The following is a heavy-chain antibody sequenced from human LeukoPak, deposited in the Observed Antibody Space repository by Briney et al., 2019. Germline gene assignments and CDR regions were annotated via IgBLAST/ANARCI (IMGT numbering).Heavy chain of an antibody. D-gene: IGHD1-14*01. V-gene: IGHV3-74*01. CDR1: GFSFSTTW. J-gene: IGHJ4*02. Sequence: GGSLRLSCAASGFSFSTTWMHWVRQAPGKGLVWVSRINSDGSSTIYADSVKGRFTISRDNAKNSLYLQMNSLRAEDTAVYYCARARYLDYWGQGTLVTVSS. CDR3: ARARYLDY. CDR2: INSDGSST.